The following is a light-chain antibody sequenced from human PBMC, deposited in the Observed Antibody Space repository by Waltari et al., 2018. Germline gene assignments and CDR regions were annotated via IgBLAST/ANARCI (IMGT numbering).Light chain of an antibody. Sequence: VLTQSPGTLSLSPGAKATLSCRASQSISKYLVWYQQRPGHAPRLLIYAASTRAPGVPDRFSGSGYGTDFTLTISRLEPEDFAVYYCQNHERLPATFGQGTKVEIK. V-gene: IGKV3-20*01. CDR1: QSISKY. CDR2: AAS. J-gene: IGKJ1*01. CDR3: QNHERLPAT.